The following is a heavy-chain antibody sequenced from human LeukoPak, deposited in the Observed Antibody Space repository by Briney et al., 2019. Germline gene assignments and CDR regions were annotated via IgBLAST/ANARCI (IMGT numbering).Heavy chain of an antibody. V-gene: IGHV4-34*01. D-gene: IGHD3-16*01. CDR3: ARMTFYYYYRDL. CDR2: INHSGST. Sequence: SETLSLTCAVYGGCFSGYYWSWIRQPPGKGLEWIGEINHSGSTNYNPSLKSRVTISVDTSKNQFSMKLSSVSAADTAVYYWARMTFYYYYRDLWRKGTTVTVSS. CDR1: GGCFSGYY. J-gene: IGHJ6*03.